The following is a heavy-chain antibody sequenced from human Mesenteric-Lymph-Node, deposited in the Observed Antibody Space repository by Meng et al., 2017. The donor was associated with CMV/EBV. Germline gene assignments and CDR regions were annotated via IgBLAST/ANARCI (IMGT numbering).Heavy chain of an antibody. CDR3: ATSRGKYHDISTGYRPVEF. J-gene: IGHJ1*01. Sequence: GESLKISCAASGFSFSGYYISWIRRAPGKGLEWISYISTSGLTIYYADSVRGRFTLSRDNAKNSVYLQMNSLRAEGTAVYHCATSRGKYHDISTGYRPVEFWGQGTLVTVSS. D-gene: IGHD3-9*01. V-gene: IGHV3-11*01. CDR1: GFSFSGYY. CDR2: ISTSGLTI.